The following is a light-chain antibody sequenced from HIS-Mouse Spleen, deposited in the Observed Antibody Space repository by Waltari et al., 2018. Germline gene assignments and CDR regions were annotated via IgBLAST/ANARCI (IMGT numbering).Light chain of an antibody. Sequence: SSELTQDPAVSVALGQTVRITCQGDSLRSYYASWYQQKPGQAPVLVIYGKNNRPPGIPDRFSGSSSGNTAYLTITGAQAEDEADYYCNSRDSSGNHVVFGGGTKLTVL. J-gene: IGLJ2*01. V-gene: IGLV3-19*01. CDR3: NSRDSSGNHVV. CDR2: GKN. CDR1: SLRSYY.